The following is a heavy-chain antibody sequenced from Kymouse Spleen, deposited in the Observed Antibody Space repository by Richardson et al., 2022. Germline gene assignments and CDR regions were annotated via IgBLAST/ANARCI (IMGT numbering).Heavy chain of an antibody. V-gene: IGHV4-34*01. CDR1: GGSFSGYY. CDR2: INHSGST. Sequence: QVQLQQWGAGLLKPSETLSLTCAVYGGSFSGYYWSWIRQPPGKGLEWIGEINHSGSTNYNPSLKSRVTISVDTSKNQFSLKLSSVTAADTAVYYCARGGGSGSYAEYFQHWGQGTLVTVSS. CDR3: ARGGGSGSYAEYFQH. D-gene: IGHD3-10*01. J-gene: IGHJ1*01.